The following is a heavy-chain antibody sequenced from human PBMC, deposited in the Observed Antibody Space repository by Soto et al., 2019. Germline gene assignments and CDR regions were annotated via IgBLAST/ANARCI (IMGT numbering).Heavy chain of an antibody. CDR2: ISGSGGDT. CDR3: AKDRYTYNTAGFDY. CDR1: GFTFSNFA. J-gene: IGHJ4*02. Sequence: GGSLRLSCAVSGFTFSNFAMSWVRQAPGKGLEWVSAISGSGGDTWYKDSVEGRFTISRDNSKNTLFLHLSSLRSEDTAIYYCAKDRYTYNTAGFDYWGQGTLVTVSS. D-gene: IGHD3-16*02. V-gene: IGHV3-23*01.